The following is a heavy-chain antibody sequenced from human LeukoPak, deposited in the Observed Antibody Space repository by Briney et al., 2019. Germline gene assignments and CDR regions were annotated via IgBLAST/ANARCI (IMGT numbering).Heavy chain of an antibody. D-gene: IGHD6-13*01. CDR1: GGSISSYY. J-gene: IGHJ4*02. CDR3: ARGVYIAAAQYGY. CDR2: IYYSGTT. Sequence: SETLSPTCTVSGGSISSYYWSWIRQPPGKGLEWIGYIYYSGTTNYNPSLKSRVTISVDTSKNQFSLKLSSVTAAGTAVYYCARGVYIAAAQYGYWGQGTLVTVSS. V-gene: IGHV4-59*01.